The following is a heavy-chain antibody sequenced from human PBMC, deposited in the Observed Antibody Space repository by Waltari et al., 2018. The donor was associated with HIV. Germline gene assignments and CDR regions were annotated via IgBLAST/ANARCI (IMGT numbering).Heavy chain of an antibody. D-gene: IGHD3-10*01. Sequence: EVQLVESGGGLVQPGGSLRLSCEASGFTFSSYWMSWVRKAPGKGLEWVANIKQDGSEKYYVDSVNGRFTISRDNAENSLYLQMNSLRAEDTAVYYCARGGFYGSGSKVNWGQGTLVTVSS. CDR1: GFTFSSYW. V-gene: IGHV3-7*04. J-gene: IGHJ4*02. CDR3: ARGGFYGSGSKVN. CDR2: IKQDGSEK.